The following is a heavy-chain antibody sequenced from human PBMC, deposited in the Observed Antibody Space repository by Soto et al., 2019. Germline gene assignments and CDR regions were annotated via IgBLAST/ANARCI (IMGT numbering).Heavy chain of an antibody. J-gene: IGHJ6*02. CDR3: ARSQGSSTSLEIYYYYYYGMDV. CDR2: IIPISGTA. V-gene: IGHV1-69*01. CDR1: GGTFSSYD. Sequence: QVQLVQAGAEVKKPGSSVKVSCKASGGTFSSYDISWVRQAPGQGLEWMGGIIPISGTANYAQKFQGRVTITADESTSTVYMGLSSLRSEDTAVYFCARSQGSSTSLEIYYYYYYGMDVWGQGTTVTVSS. D-gene: IGHD2-2*01.